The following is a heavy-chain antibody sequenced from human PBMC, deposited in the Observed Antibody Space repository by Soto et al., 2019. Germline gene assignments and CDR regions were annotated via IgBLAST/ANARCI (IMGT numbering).Heavy chain of an antibody. D-gene: IGHD2-15*01. V-gene: IGHV1-46*01. J-gene: IGHJ5*02. CDR1: GFSFTSHY. CDR3: VRDNSLENTWWLDR. Sequence: ASVKVSCKASGFSFTSHYMHWMRQAPGQGLEWMGVISPRGDRTIYAQEFKARFTMTRDTSTTTDYMELRSLVSEDTAVYYCVRDNSLENTWWLDRWGQGNLVTFSS. CDR2: ISPRGDRT.